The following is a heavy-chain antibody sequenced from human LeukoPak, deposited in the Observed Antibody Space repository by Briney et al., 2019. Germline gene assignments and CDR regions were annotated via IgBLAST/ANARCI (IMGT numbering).Heavy chain of an antibody. J-gene: IGHJ4*02. Sequence: GGSLRLSCAASGFTVSSNYMSWVRQAPGKGLEWVSVIYSGGSTYYADSVKGRFTIFRDNSKNTLYLRMNSLRAEDTAVYYCARDSLSLDYFDYWGQGTLVTVSS. CDR2: IYSGGST. D-gene: IGHD3-10*01. CDR3: ARDSLSLDYFDY. V-gene: IGHV3-53*01. CDR1: GFTVSSNY.